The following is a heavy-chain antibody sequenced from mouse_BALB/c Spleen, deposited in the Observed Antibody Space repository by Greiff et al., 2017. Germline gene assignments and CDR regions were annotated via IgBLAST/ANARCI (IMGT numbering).Heavy chain of an antibody. CDR3: ASNGNYFAY. CDR2: IDPENGNT. V-gene: IGHV14-1*02. Sequence: EVQLQQSGAELVRPGALVKLSCKASGFNIKDYYMHWVKQRPEQGLEWIGWIDPENGNTIYDTKFQGKASITADTSSNTAYLQLSSLTSEDTAVYYCASNGNYFAYWGKGTTLTVSS. D-gene: IGHD2-1*01. CDR1: GFNIKDYY. J-gene: IGHJ2*01.